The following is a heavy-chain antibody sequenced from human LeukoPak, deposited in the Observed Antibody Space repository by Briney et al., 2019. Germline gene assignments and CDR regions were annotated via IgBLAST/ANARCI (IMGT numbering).Heavy chain of an antibody. V-gene: IGHV3-7*01. J-gene: IGHJ4*02. D-gene: IGHD6-19*01. Sequence: GGSLRLSCAASGFTFSTYWMSWVRQAPGKGLEWVANIKQGGSEKYYVDSVKGRFTISRDNAKNSLYLQMNSLRAEDTAVYYCARCSSSSGWYGGYWGQGTLVTVSS. CDR3: ARCSSSSGWYGGY. CDR1: GFTFSTYW. CDR2: IKQGGSEK.